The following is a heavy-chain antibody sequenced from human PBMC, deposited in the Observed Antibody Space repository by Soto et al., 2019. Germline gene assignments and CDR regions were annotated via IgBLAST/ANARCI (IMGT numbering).Heavy chain of an antibody. J-gene: IGHJ6*02. CDR1: AFPFSDYW. CDR3: ARGLRGEYGTDV. CDR2: VKYVGGIT. D-gene: IGHD3-10*01. Sequence: EVQLVESGGGLVQPGGSLELPCEALAFPFSDYWINGFRQAPGRGLGWVPRVKYVGGITTYGDSGKGRFTISRENAKNTVYLQMNSLRAEDTAVYYCARGLRGEYGTDVWGQGTTVTVSS. V-gene: IGHV3-74*03.